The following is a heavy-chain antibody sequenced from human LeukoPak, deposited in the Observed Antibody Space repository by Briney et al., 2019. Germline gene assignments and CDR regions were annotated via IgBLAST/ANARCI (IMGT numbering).Heavy chain of an antibody. Sequence: SETLSLTCTVSGYSISSGYYWGWIRQPPGKGLQWIGSIYHSGSTYYNPSLESRVTISVDTSKNQFSLSLNFVTAADSAVYYCARDRIMTTATYDFWGQGTLVTVSP. V-gene: IGHV4-38-2*02. D-gene: IGHD3-16*01. CDR3: ARDRIMTTATYDF. CDR2: IYHSGST. CDR1: GYSISSGYY. J-gene: IGHJ4*02.